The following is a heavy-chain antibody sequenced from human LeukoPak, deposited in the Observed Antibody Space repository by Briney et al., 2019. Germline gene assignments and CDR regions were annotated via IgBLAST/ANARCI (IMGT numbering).Heavy chain of an antibody. J-gene: IGHJ3*02. CDR3: ARGSLGAPNAFDI. Sequence: GSLRLSCAASGFSFSSYDMHWVRPTTGQGLEWVSAIGTAGDPYYAGSVKGRFTISRENAQNSLYLQMNSLRAGDTAVYYCARGSLGAPNAFDIWGQGTMVTVSS. D-gene: IGHD1-26*01. CDR1: GFSFSSYD. CDR2: IGTAGDP. V-gene: IGHV3-13*05.